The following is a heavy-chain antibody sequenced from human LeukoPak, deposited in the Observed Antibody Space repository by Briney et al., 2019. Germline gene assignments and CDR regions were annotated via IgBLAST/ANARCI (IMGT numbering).Heavy chain of an antibody. J-gene: IGHJ3*02. CDR1: GGSISSYY. CDR3: ARYPDYRDYMGVGAFDI. Sequence: SETLSLTCTVSGGSISSYYWSWIRQPPGKGLEWIGYIYYSGSTNYNPSLKSRVTISVDTSKNQFSLKLSSVTAADTAVYYCARYPDYRDYMGVGAFDIWGQGTMVTVSP. D-gene: IGHD4-17*01. CDR2: IYYSGST. V-gene: IGHV4-59*01.